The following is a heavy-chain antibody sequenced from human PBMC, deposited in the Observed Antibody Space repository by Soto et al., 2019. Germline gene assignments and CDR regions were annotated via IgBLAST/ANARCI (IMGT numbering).Heavy chain of an antibody. D-gene: IGHD3-22*01. Sequence: SETLSLTCTVSGGSISSGDYYWSWIRLPPGKGLEWIGYIYDSESIYYNPSLKSRVTLSVDTSKNQFSLKLSSVTAADTAVYYCARVHYYDNSGSPGCFDPWGQGILVTVCS. CDR2: IYDSESI. V-gene: IGHV4-30-4*01. CDR3: ARVHYYDNSGSPGCFDP. CDR1: GGSISSGDYY. J-gene: IGHJ5*02.